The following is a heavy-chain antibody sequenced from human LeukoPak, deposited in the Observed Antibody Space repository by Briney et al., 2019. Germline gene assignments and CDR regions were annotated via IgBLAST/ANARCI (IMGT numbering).Heavy chain of an antibody. CDR3: ARADDLITMVRGVRLDYYCYGMDV. CDR2: TNASNGNT. V-gene: IGHV1-3*01. CDR1: GYTFTSYA. Sequence: GASVTVSCTSSGYTFTSYAMHWVRQAPGQRLEWMGWTNASNGNTKYSQKFQGRVTITRDTSASTAYMELSSLRSEDTAVYYCARADDLITMVRGVRLDYYCYGMDVWGKGTTVTVSS. J-gene: IGHJ6*04. D-gene: IGHD3-10*01.